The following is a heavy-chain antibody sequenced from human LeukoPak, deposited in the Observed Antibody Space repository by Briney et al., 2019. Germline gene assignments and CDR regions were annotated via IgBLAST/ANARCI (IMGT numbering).Heavy chain of an antibody. J-gene: IGHJ4*02. V-gene: IGHV3-30-3*01. CDR1: GFTFSSYA. Sequence: PGGSLRLSCAASGFTFSSYAMHWVRQAPGKGLEGVAVISYDGSNKYYADFVKGRFTISRDNSKNTLYLQMNSLRAEDTAVYYCAREGYSYGYVDYWGQGTLVTVSS. CDR2: ISYDGSNK. D-gene: IGHD5-18*01. CDR3: AREGYSYGYVDY.